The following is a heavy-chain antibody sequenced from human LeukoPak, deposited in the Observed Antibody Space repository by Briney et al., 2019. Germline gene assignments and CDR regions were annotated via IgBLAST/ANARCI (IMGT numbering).Heavy chain of an antibody. D-gene: IGHD5-18*01. CDR1: GFTFSSYS. CDR2: ISSSSSAI. Sequence: GGSLRLSCAASGFTFSSYSMNWVRQAQGKGLEWISYISSSSSAIYYADSVKGRFTISRDNAKNSLYLQMNSLRDEDTAVYYCASGVRGYFNGMDVWGQGTTVTVSS. CDR3: ASGVRGYFNGMDV. V-gene: IGHV3-48*02. J-gene: IGHJ6*02.